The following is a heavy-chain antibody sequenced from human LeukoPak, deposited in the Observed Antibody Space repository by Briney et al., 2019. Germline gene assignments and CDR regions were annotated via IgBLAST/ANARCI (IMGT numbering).Heavy chain of an antibody. V-gene: IGHV4-34*01. J-gene: IGHJ4*02. CDR3: ARGLGATIPFHLGY. Sequence: SETLSLTCTVSGGSISGYYWSWIRQPPGKGLEWIGEINHSGSTNYNPSLMSRVTISVDTSKNQFSLKLSSVTAADTAVYYCARGLGATIPFHLGYWGQGTLVTVSS. D-gene: IGHD2-2*01. CDR2: INHSGST. CDR1: GGSISGYY.